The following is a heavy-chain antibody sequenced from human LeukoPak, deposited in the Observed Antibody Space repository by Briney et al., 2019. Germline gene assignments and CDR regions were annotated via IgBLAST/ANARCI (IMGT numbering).Heavy chain of an antibody. CDR3: AKDSSSWRSGYFDY. V-gene: IGHV3-30*18. D-gene: IGHD6-13*01. CDR2: RSYDGSNK. Sequence: GGSLRLSCAASGFTFSSYGMHWVRQAPGKGLEWVAVRSYDGSNKYYADSVKGRFTISRDNSKNTLYLQMNSQRAEDTAVYYCAKDSSSWRSGYFDYWGQGTLVTVSS. J-gene: IGHJ4*02. CDR1: GFTFSSYG.